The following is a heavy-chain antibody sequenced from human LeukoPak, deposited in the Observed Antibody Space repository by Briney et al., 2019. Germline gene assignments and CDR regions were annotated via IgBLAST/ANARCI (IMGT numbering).Heavy chain of an antibody. D-gene: IGHD3-10*01. CDR3: ARGITMVRGVTRGNWFDP. V-gene: IGHV4-59*12. CDR2: IYYSGTT. CDR1: GGSISTYY. J-gene: IGHJ5*02. Sequence: SETLSLTCTVSGGSISTYYWNWIRQPPGKGLEWIGYIYYSGTTNYNPSLKSRVSMSVDTSKNQFSLKLRSVTAADTAVYYCARGITMVRGVTRGNWFDPWGQGTLVTVSS.